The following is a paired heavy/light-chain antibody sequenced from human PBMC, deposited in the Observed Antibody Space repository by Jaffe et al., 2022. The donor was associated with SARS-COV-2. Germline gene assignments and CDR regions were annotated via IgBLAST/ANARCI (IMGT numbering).Light chain of an antibody. Sequence: DIQMTQSPSSLSASVGDRITITCRASQTIATYLNWYQQKPGKAPNLLIFTASTLQSGVPSRFSGSGSGTDFTLTISSLQPEDFGTYYCQQSYTTPTFGGGTKVEIK. CDR2: TAS. J-gene: IGKJ4*01. CDR3: QQSYTTPT. V-gene: IGKV1-39*01. CDR1: QTIATY.
Heavy chain of an antibody. J-gene: IGHJ4*02. CDR2: ISNSGSTI. D-gene: IGHD1-26*01. V-gene: IGHV3-11*01. CDR3: VLRGGSYDPFDY. CDR1: GFTFSDYY. Sequence: QVQLVESGGGLVKPGGSLRLSCAASGFTFSDYYMSWIRQAPGKGLEWVSYISNSGSTIYYADSVKGRFTISRDNAKNSLYLQMNSLRAEDTAVYYCVLRGGSYDPFDYWGQGSLVTVSS.